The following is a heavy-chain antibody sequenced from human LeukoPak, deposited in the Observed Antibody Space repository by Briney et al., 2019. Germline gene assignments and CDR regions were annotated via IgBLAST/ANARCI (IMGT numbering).Heavy chain of an antibody. CDR1: GFTFSNYG. CDR3: ARDRNSYYDFWSGYLPENWFDP. V-gene: IGHV3-33*01. D-gene: IGHD3-3*01. J-gene: IGHJ5*02. Sequence: GGSLRLSCAASGFTFSNYGMHWVRQAPGKGLEWVAVVYFDGSNKYYADSVKGRFTISRDISQNTLYLQMNNLRAEDTAVYYCARDRNSYYDFWSGYLPENWFDPWGQGTLVTVSS. CDR2: VYFDGSNK.